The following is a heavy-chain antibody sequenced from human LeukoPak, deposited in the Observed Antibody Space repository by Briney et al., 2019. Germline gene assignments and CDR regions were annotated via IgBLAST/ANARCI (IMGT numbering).Heavy chain of an antibody. Sequence: GGSLRLSCAASGFTFSGSAMHWVRQASGKGLEWVGRIRSKANSYATAYAASVKGRFTISRDDSENTAYLQMNSLKTEDTAVYYCTSLATYYYDSSGYYGDYWGQGTLVTVSS. CDR1: GFTFSGSA. V-gene: IGHV3-73*01. CDR3: TSLATYYYDSSGYYGDY. CDR2: IRSKANSYAT. D-gene: IGHD3-22*01. J-gene: IGHJ4*02.